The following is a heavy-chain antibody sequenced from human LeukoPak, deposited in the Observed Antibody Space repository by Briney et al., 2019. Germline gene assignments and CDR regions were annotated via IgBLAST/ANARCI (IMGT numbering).Heavy chain of an antibody. J-gene: IGHJ4*02. CDR1: GGTFSSYA. Sequence: ASVKVSFKASGGTFSSYAISWVRQAPGQGLEWMGGIIPIFGTANYAQKFQGRVTITADESTSTAYMELSSLRSEDTAVYYCARAARHIVATMIFDYWGQGTLVTVSS. D-gene: IGHD5-12*01. CDR3: ARAARHIVATMIFDY. V-gene: IGHV1-69*13. CDR2: IIPIFGTA.